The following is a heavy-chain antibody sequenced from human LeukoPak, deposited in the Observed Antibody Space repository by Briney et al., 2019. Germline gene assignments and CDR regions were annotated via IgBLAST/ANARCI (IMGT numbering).Heavy chain of an antibody. D-gene: IGHD6-13*01. CDR3: ARAIPKYASSWSSFFDF. Sequence: PSETLSLTCTVSGGPVSSDTYCWSWIRQPPGKGLEWIAYIYYSGSTNYNPSLKSRVTISVDTSKNQFSLNLSSVTAADTAVYYCARAIPKYASSWSSFFDFWGQGTLVTVSS. CDR2: IYYSGST. V-gene: IGHV4-61*01. CDR1: GGPVSSDTYC. J-gene: IGHJ4*02.